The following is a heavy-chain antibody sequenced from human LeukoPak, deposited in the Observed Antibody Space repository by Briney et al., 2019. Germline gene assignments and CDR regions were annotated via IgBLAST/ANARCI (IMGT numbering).Heavy chain of an antibody. J-gene: IGHJ4*02. V-gene: IGHV3-21*01. D-gene: IGHD5-12*01. CDR2: ISSSSSYI. CDR3: ASAMRGYDEDY. CDR1: GFTFSSYS. Sequence: TGGSLRLSCAASGFTFSSYSMNWVRQAPGKGLEWVSSISSSSSYIYYADSVKGRFTISRDNAKDSLYLQMNSLRAEDTAVYYCASAMRGYDEDYWGQGTLVTVSS.